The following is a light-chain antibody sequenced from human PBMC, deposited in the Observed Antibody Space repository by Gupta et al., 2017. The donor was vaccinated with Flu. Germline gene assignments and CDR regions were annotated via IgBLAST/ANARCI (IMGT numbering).Light chain of an antibody. V-gene: IGKV4-1*01. Sequence: DIVMTQSPDSLAVSLGERATINCKSSQSVLYRSENKNYLAWYQQKPGQPPKLLLSWASTRESGVPARFSGSGSGTDFTLTISSLQSEDVAVYYCQQYYSSPPYTFGQGTQLEIK. J-gene: IGKJ2*01. CDR3: QQYYSSPPYT. CDR2: WAS. CDR1: QSVLYRSENKNY.